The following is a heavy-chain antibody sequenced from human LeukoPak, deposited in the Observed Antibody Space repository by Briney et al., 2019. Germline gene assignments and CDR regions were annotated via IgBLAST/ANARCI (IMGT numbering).Heavy chain of an antibody. D-gene: IGHD3-10*01. CDR2: IYSSGTT. V-gene: IGHV4-59*01. CDR1: GGSISSYY. J-gene: IGHJ4*02. CDR3: ASGVDRSVVY. Sequence: PSETLSLTCTVSGGSISSYYWNWIRQPPGKGLEWIGYIYSSGTTNYNPSLKSRVTISVDTSKNQSSLKLSSVTAADTAVYYCASGVDRSVVYWGQGTLVTVSS.